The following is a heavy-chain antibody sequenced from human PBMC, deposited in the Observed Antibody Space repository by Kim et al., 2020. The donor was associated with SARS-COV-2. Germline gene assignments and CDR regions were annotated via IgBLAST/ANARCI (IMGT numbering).Heavy chain of an antibody. V-gene: IGHV1-24*01. D-gene: IGHD3-3*01. J-gene: IGHJ4*02. Sequence: YAQKFQGRVTMTEDTSTDTAYMELSSLRSEDTAVYYCATGTIFGVGNFDYWGQGTLVTVSS. CDR3: ATGTIFGVGNFDY.